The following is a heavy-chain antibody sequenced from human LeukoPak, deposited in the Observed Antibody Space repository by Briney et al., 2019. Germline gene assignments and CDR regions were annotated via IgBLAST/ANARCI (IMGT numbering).Heavy chain of an antibody. J-gene: IGHJ4*02. CDR1: GGSISSGDYY. V-gene: IGHV4-30-4*01. Sequence: NSSETLSLTCTVSGGSISSGDYYWSWIRQPPGKGLEWTGYIYYSGSTYYNPSLKSRVTMSVDTSKNQFSLKLSSVTAADTAVYYCARELTYADYWGQGTLVTVSS. CDR2: IYYSGST. CDR3: ARELTYADY. D-gene: IGHD4/OR15-4a*01.